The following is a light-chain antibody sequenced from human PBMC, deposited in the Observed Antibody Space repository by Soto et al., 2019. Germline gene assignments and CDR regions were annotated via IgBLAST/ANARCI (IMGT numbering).Light chain of an antibody. V-gene: IGKV3-15*01. CDR3: QQYKNWPPLT. CDR2: GAF. J-gene: IGKJ4*01. CDR1: QSVSYN. Sequence: EIVMTQSPATLSVSPGETATLSCRASQSVSYNLAWYQQKPGQGPRLLIYGAFNRATGIPARFSGSVSGTAFTLTISSLQSEDFAGYYCQQYKNWPPLTFGGGTKVEIK.